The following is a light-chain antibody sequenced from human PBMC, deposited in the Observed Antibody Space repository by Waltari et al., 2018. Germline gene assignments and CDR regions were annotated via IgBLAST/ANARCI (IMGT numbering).Light chain of an antibody. V-gene: IGLV2-23*01. J-gene: IGLJ2*01. CDR2: GDN. CDR3: SSYAGLGPVL. Sequence: QSALTQPASVSGSPGQSITISCTGISNYVGRYAFVSWSQQHPDRAPKVVISGDNKRPSGVPNRFSASNSGNTASLTISGLQAEDEAHYYCSSYAGLGPVLFGGGTKLTV. CDR1: SNYVGRYAF.